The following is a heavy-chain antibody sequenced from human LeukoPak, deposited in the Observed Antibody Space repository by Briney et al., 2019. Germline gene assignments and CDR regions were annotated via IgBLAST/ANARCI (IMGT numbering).Heavy chain of an antibody. CDR1: GFTFSTYA. J-gene: IGHJ4*02. V-gene: IGHV3-23*01. CDR3: AKGHGDASGYYYFDS. D-gene: IGHD3-22*01. CDR2: ISGTGGST. Sequence: GGSLRLSCAASGFTFSTYAMTWVRQAPGKGLEWVSLISGTGGSTYYADSVKGRFTIFRDNNKNILYLQMNSLRVEDTAVYYCAKGHGDASGYYYFDSWGQGTLVTVSS.